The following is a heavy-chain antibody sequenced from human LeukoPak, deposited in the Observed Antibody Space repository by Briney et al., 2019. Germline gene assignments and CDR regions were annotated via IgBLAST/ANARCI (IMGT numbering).Heavy chain of an antibody. V-gene: IGHV4-4*07. CDR1: GGSISSYY. CDR3: ARVRPAAAGGDLAFDI. D-gene: IGHD6-13*01. CDR2: IYTSGST. Sequence: SETLSLTCTVSGGSISSYYWSWIRQPAGKGLEWIGRIYTSGSTNYNPSLKSRVTMSVDTSKNQFSLKLSSVTAADTAVYYCARVRPAAAGGDLAFDIWGQGTMVTVSS. J-gene: IGHJ3*02.